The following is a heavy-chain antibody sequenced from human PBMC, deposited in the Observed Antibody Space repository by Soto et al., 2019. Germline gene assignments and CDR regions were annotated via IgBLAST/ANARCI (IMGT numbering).Heavy chain of an antibody. Sequence: SETLSLTCTVSGGSISSSSYYWGWIRQPPGKGLEWIGSIYHSGSTNYNPSLKSRVTISVDTSKNQFSLKLTSVTAADTAVYYCARDKITGLFGYWGQGTLVTVSS. CDR2: IYHSGST. CDR1: GGSISSSSYY. V-gene: IGHV4-39*07. D-gene: IGHD2-8*02. CDR3: ARDKITGLFGY. J-gene: IGHJ4*02.